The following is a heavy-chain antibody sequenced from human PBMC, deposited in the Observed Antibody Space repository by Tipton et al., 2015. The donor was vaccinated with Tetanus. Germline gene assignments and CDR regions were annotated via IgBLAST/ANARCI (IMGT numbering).Heavy chain of an antibody. V-gene: IGHV4-4*07. J-gene: IGHJ4*02. CDR2: IYAPGIT. CDR1: GGSITSNY. CDR3: ARVRRGATTDLDY. Sequence: TLSLTCTVSGGSITSNYWTWIRQPAGKGLEWIGRIYAPGITNYNPSLKSRVSMSVDTSKNQFSLRLSSVTAADTAVHYCARVRRGATTDLDYWGQGTLVTVSS. D-gene: IGHD5-12*01.